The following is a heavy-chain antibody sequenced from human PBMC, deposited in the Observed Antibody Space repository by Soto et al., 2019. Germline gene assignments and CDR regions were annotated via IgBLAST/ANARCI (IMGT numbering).Heavy chain of an antibody. V-gene: IGHV4-39*01. CDR3: ARPAALTTVTTDYYYMDV. CDR1: GGSISSSSYY. CDR2: IYYSGST. J-gene: IGHJ6*03. Sequence: QLQLQESGPGLVKPSETLSLTCTVSGGSISSSSYYWGWIRQPPGKGLVWIGSIYYSGSTNYNPSLKSRVTISVDTSKNQFSLKLSSVTAADTAVYYCARPAALTTVTTDYYYMDVWGKGTTVTVSS. D-gene: IGHD4-17*01.